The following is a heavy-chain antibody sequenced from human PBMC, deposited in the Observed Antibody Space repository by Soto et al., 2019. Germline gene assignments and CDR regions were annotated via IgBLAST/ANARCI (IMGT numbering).Heavy chain of an antibody. Sequence: TLFLTCTVSGGSISSYYWSWIRQPPGKGLEWIGYIYYSGSTNYNPSLKSRVTISVDTSKNQFSLKLSSVTAADTAVYYCARAAPRYCSGDCYWNYFDYWGQGALVTVSS. CDR1: GGSISSYY. D-gene: IGHD2-21*02. CDR2: IYYSGST. J-gene: IGHJ4*02. CDR3: ARAAPRYCSGDCYWNYFDY. V-gene: IGHV4-59*01.